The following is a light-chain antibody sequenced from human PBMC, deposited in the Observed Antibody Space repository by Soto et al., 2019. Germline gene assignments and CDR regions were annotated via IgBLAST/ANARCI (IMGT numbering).Light chain of an antibody. Sequence: EIVIKQSPATVSVSPGERATLSCRASQSVTSTLAWYQQKPGQTPRLLIYDASTRATGIPARFSGSGSGTEFTLIISRLEPEDFAMYYCQQYGSLPRTFGHGTKVDIK. CDR1: QSVTST. CDR3: QQYGSLPRT. J-gene: IGKJ1*01. CDR2: DAS. V-gene: IGKV3D-15*02.